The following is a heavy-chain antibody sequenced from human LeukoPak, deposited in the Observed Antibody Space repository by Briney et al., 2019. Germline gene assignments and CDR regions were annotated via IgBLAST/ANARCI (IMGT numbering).Heavy chain of an antibody. CDR3: AKGKNTGSYLSHVDY. D-gene: IGHD3-10*01. Sequence: PGGSLRLSCAASGFTFDDYTMHWVRQAPGKGLEWASLITWDGGSTYYADSVKGRFTISRDNSKNSLYLQMDSLRTEDTALYYCAKGKNTGSYLSHVDYWGQGTLVTVSS. CDR1: GFTFDDYT. J-gene: IGHJ4*02. V-gene: IGHV3-43*01. CDR2: ITWDGGST.